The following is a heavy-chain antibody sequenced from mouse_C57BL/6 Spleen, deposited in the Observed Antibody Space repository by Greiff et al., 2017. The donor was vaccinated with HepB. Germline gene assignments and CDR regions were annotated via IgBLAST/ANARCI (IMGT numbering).Heavy chain of an antibody. J-gene: IGHJ2*01. CDR2: IDPEDGET. CDR1: GFTFNDYY. V-gene: IGHV14-2*01. CDR3: ARRLGGDYFDY. Sequence: VHVKQSGAELVKPGASVKLSCTASGFTFNDYYMHWVKQRPEQGLEWIGRIDPEDGETKYAPKFQGKATITADTSSNTAYLQLSSLTSEDTAVYYCARRLGGDYFDYWGQGTTLTVSS. D-gene: IGHD2-13*01.